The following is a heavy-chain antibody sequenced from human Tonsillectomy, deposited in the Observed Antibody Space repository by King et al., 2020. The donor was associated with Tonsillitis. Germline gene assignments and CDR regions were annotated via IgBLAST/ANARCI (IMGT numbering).Heavy chain of an antibody. V-gene: IGHV1-18*01. Sequence: QLVQSGAEVKKPGASVKVSCKASGYTFTSYGSSWVRQAPGQGLEWMGCISAYNGNTNNAQKLQGRVTMTTDTSTSTAYMELRSLGSDDTAVYYCAIVEITIFPYYMDVWGKGTTVTVSS. CDR2: ISAYNGNT. J-gene: IGHJ6*03. CDR3: AIVEITIFPYYMDV. D-gene: IGHD3-3*01. CDR1: GYTFTSYG.